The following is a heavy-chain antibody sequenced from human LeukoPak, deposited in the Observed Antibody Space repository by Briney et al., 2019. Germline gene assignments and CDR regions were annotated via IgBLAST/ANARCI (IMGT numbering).Heavy chain of an antibody. D-gene: IGHD5-24*01. J-gene: IGHJ5*02. CDR1: GYTFTSYG. CDR2: ISTYNGNS. CDR3: ARDNSVRDEAWWFNP. Sequence: ASVKVSCKASGYTFTSYGITWVRQAPGQGLEWMGWISTYNGNSNYAQKLQGRVTMTTDTSTSTAYMELRSLRSEDTAVYYCARDNSVRDEAWWFNPWGQGTLVTVSS. V-gene: IGHV1-18*01.